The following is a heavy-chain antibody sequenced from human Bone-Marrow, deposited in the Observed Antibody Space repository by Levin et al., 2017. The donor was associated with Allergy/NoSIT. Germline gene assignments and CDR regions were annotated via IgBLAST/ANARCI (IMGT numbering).Heavy chain of an antibody. J-gene: IGHJ6*02. Sequence: SETLSLTCTVSGGSISSYYWSWIRQPAGKGLEWIGRIYTSGSTNYNPSLKSRVTMSVDTSKNQFSLKLSSVTAADTAVYYCARDGNYYDSSGYHKAFYYYYGMDVWGQGTTVTVSS. V-gene: IGHV4-4*07. CDR3: ARDGNYYDSSGYHKAFYYYYGMDV. CDR2: IYTSGST. D-gene: IGHD3-22*01. CDR1: GGSISSYY.